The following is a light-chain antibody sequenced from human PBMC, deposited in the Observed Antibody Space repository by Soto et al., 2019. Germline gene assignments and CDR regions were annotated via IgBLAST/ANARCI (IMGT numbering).Light chain of an antibody. J-gene: IGKJ1*01. CDR2: DAS. CDR1: QSVSSN. Sequence: EIVLTQSPATLSLSPGERATLSCRASQSVSSNLAWYQQKRGQAPRLLIYDASNRATGIPARFSGSRSGTYFRLTISSLETEDFAVDYCEQRSDWPPWTCGEGTKVEIK. V-gene: IGKV3-11*01. CDR3: EQRSDWPPWT.